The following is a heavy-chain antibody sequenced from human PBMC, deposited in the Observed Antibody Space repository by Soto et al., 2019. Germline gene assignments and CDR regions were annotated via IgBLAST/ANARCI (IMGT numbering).Heavy chain of an antibody. Sequence: EVQLVESGGGLVQTGGSLRLSCADSGFSFSNYWRHWLRQGPEKGLVWVSRISPDGSSTNYADSVKGRFTISRDNAKSTLYLQMNSMRAEDTAVYYCARSPGGYYTGWGQGTVVTVSS. V-gene: IGHV3-74*01. J-gene: IGHJ3*01. CDR3: ARSPGGYYTG. CDR1: GFSFSNYW. D-gene: IGHD2-8*02. CDR2: ISPDGSST.